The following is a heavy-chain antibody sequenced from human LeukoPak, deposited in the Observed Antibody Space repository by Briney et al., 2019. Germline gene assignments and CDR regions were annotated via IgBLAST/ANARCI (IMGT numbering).Heavy chain of an antibody. Sequence: PGGSLRLSCAASGFTFSSYAMHWVRQAPGKGLEYVSAISSNGGSTYYANSVKGRFTISRDNSKNTLYLQMGSLGAEDMAVYYCARGSHYYDSSGNLFDYWGQGTLVTVSS. D-gene: IGHD3-22*01. J-gene: IGHJ4*02. CDR3: ARGSHYYDSSGNLFDY. V-gene: IGHV3-64*01. CDR2: ISSNGGST. CDR1: GFTFSSYA.